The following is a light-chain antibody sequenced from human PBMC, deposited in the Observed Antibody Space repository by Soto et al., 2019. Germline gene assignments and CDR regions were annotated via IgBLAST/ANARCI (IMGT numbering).Light chain of an antibody. CDR3: QQYGSSPPWT. J-gene: IGKJ1*01. CDR1: QSVSSSY. V-gene: IGKV3-20*01. Sequence: EIVLTQSPGTLSLSPGERATHSCRASQSVSSSYLACYQQKPGQAPRLLIYGASSRATGIPDRFSGSGSGTDFTLTISRLEPEDFAVYYCQQYGSSPPWTFGQGTKVEIK. CDR2: GAS.